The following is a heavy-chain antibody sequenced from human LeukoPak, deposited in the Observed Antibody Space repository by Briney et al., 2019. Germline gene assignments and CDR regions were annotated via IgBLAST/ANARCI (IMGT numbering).Heavy chain of an antibody. Sequence: TGGSLRLSCAASGFTFSIYAMSWVRQAPGKGLEWVSAISASGGSTYYADSVKGRFTISRDNSKNTLYLQMNSLRAEDTAVYYCAQHAIQVWASFYFDYWGQGTLVTVSS. CDR2: ISASGGST. CDR3: AQHAIQVWASFYFDY. J-gene: IGHJ4*02. D-gene: IGHD5-18*01. V-gene: IGHV3-23*01. CDR1: GFTFSIYA.